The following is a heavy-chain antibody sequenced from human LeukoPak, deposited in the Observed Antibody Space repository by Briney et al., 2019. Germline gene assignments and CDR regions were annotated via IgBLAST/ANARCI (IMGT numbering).Heavy chain of an antibody. Sequence: SGGSLRLSCAASGFTFSSYAMSWVRQAPGKGLEWVSAISGSGGSTYYADSVKGRFTISRDNSKNTLYLQMNSLRAEDTAVYYCAKLFRYQLLWLYFDYWGQGTLVTVSS. V-gene: IGHV3-23*01. D-gene: IGHD2-2*01. CDR2: ISGSGGST. CDR1: GFTFSSYA. CDR3: AKLFRYQLLWLYFDY. J-gene: IGHJ4*02.